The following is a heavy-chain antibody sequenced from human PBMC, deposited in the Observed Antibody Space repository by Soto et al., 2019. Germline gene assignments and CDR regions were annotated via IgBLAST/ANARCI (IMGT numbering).Heavy chain of an antibody. CDR1: GGSISNSSYL. CDR2: VSYSGST. J-gene: IGHJ4*02. Sequence: SEALSLTCTVSGGSISNSSYLWGWIRQPPGKGLQWIGSVSYSGSTYYNPSLKSRVTISVDTSKTQSSLRLSSVTAADTAVYYFSRIAVSGPMTCFDCWGEGALVTVSS. CDR3: SRIAVSGPMTCFDC. V-gene: IGHV4-39*01. D-gene: IGHD6-19*01.